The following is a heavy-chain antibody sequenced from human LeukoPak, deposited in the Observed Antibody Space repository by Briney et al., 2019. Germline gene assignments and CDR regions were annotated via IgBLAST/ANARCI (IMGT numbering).Heavy chain of an antibody. J-gene: IGHJ6*03. V-gene: IGHV3-21*04. D-gene: IGHD3-22*01. CDR3: AREGDYDSSGYYYYYYYYMDV. CDR2: ISSSSSYI. CDR1: GFTFSSYR. Sequence: GGSLRLSCAASGFTFSSYRMNWVRQAPGKGLEWVSSISSSSSYIYYADSVKGRFTISRDNAKNSLYLQMNSLRAEDTALYYCAREGDYDSSGYYYYYYYYMDVWGKGTTVTVSS.